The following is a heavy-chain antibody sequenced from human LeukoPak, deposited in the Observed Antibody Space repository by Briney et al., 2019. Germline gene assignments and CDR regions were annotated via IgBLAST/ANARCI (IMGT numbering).Heavy chain of an antibody. CDR3: ARDHSSGWYSDYFDY. CDR1: GFTFSSYG. D-gene: IGHD6-19*01. J-gene: IGHJ4*02. Sequence: GGSLRLSCAASGFTFSSYGMHWVRQAPGKGLEWVAVIWYDGSNKYYADSVKGRFTISRDNSKNTLYLQMTSLRAEDTAVYYCARDHSSGWYSDYFDYWGQGTLGTVSS. CDR2: IWYDGSNK. V-gene: IGHV3-33*01.